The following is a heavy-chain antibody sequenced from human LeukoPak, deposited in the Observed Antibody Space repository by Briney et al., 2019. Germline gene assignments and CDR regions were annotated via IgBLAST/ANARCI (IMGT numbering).Heavy chain of an antibody. V-gene: IGHV3-7*01. CDR3: AIWTSGHS. CDR2: MDPSGSQK. J-gene: IGHJ4*02. D-gene: IGHD1-1*01. Sequence: PGGSLRLSCTASGFTFKRSWMNWFRQAPRKGLEWVANMDPSGSQKRYVDSVKGRFTISKDNPGTSLYLDMNSLRAEDTAIYYCAIWTSGHSWGQGTLVTVSS. CDR1: GFTFKRSW.